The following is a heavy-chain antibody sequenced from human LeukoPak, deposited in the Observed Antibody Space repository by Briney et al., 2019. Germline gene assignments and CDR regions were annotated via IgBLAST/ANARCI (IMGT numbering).Heavy chain of an antibody. CDR3: ARDPIAAAGTYYYYGMDV. D-gene: IGHD6-13*01. CDR1: GDSVSGNSAA. V-gene: IGHV6-1*01. J-gene: IGHJ6*02. Sequence: SQTLSLTCAISGDSVSGNSAAWNWIRQSPSRGLEWLGRTYYRSKWYNDYAVSVKSRITINPDTSKNQFSLQLNSVTPEDTAVYYSARDPIAAAGTYYYYGMDVWGQGTTVTVSS. CDR2: TYYRSKWYN.